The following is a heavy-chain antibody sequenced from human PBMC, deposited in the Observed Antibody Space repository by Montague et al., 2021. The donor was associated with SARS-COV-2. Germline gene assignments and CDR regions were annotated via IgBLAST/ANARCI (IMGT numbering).Heavy chain of an antibody. V-gene: IGHV3-21*01. D-gene: IGHD3-22*01. CDR2: ISGSSSYI. CDR1: GFTFSSYS. Sequence: SLRLSCAASGFTFSSYSMNWVRQAPGKGLEWVSSISGSSSYIYYADSVKGRFTISRDNAKNSLYLQMNSLRAEDTAVYYCARDGDYYDSSGILDYWGQGTLVTVSS. CDR3: ARDGDYYDSSGILDY. J-gene: IGHJ4*02.